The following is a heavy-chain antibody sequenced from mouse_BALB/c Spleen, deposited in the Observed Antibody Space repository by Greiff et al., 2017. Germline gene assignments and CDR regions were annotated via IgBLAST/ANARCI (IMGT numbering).Heavy chain of an antibody. CDR1: GFNIKDTY. D-gene: IGHD4-1*01. Sequence: VQLKESGAELVKPGASVKLSCTASGFNIKDTYMHWVKQRPEQGLEWIGRIDPANGNTKYDPKFQGKATITADTSSNTAYLQLSSLTSEDTAVYYCARGGTGYAMDYWGQGTSVTVSA. J-gene: IGHJ4*01. CDR3: ARGGTGYAMDY. V-gene: IGHV14-3*02. CDR2: IDPANGNT.